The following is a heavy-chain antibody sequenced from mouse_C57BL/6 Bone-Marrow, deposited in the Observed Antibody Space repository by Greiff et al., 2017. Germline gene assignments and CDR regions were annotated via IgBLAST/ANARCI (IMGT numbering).Heavy chain of an antibody. D-gene: IGHD1-1*01. CDR1: GYTFTSYW. CDR3: ARKSYYDGSRYFDY. J-gene: IGHJ2*01. Sequence: QVQLQQPGAELVKPGASVKLSCTASGYTFTSYWMHWVKQRPGRGLEWIGRIDPDGGGTKYTEKFKGKATLTVDKPSSTAYMQLTSLTSEDSAVYYGARKSYYDGSRYFDYWGQGTTPTVSS. V-gene: IGHV1-72*01. CDR2: IDPDGGGT.